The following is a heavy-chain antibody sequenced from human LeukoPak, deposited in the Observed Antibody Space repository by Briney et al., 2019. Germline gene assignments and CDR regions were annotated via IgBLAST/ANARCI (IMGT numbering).Heavy chain of an antibody. D-gene: IGHD6-13*01. J-gene: IGHJ6*02. Sequence: GGSLRLSCAASGFTFSSYWMHWVRQAPGKGLVWVSRINSDGSSTSYADSVKGRFTISRDNAKNTLYLQMNSLRAEDTAVYYCAKGHSSSSDYYGMDVWGQGITVTVSS. CDR2: INSDGSST. CDR3: AKGHSSSSDYYGMDV. CDR1: GFTFSSYW. V-gene: IGHV3-74*01.